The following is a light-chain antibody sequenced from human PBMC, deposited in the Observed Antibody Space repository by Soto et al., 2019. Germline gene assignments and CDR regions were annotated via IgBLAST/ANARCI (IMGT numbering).Light chain of an antibody. J-gene: IGKJ2*01. CDR2: GAS. Sequence: EIGLTQSPGTLSLSPGERATLSCRASHSVSSSYLAWYQQKPGQAPRLLIYGASSRATGIPDRFSGSGSGTDFTLTISRLEPEDFAVYSCQQYGSSPPYTFGQGTKLEIK. V-gene: IGKV3-20*01. CDR1: HSVSSSY. CDR3: QQYGSSPPYT.